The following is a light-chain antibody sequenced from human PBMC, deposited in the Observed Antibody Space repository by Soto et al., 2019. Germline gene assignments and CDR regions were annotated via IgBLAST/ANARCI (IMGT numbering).Light chain of an antibody. CDR3: YSWNSNSDTHYV. Sequence: QSALTQPASVSGSPGQSITISCTGTSSDIGASNYVSWYQQHPGQAPKLMISDVNNRPSGISDRFSGSKSGNTASLTTSGLQAEDDADYYCYSWNSNSDTHYVFGTGTKLTVL. V-gene: IGLV2-14*03. CDR1: SSDIGASNY. J-gene: IGLJ1*01. CDR2: DVN.